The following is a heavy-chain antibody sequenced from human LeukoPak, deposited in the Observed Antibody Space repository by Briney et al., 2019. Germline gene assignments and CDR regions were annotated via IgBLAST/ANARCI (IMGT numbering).Heavy chain of an antibody. J-gene: IGHJ4*02. D-gene: IGHD5-18*01. CDR2: IYYSGST. Sequence: SETLSLTCTVSGGSISSSSYYWGWIRQPPGKGLGWIGSIYYSGSTYYNPSLKSRVTISVDTSKNQFSLKLSSVTAADTAVYYCAKQTRGYSYAYFDYWGQGTLVTVSS. V-gene: IGHV4-39*01. CDR1: GGSISSSSYY. CDR3: AKQTRGYSYAYFDY.